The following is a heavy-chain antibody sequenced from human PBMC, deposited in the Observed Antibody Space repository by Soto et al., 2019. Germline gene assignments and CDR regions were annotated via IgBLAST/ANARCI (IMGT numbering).Heavy chain of an antibody. D-gene: IGHD3-10*01. Sequence: GGSLRLSCAASGFTFSSYAMSWVRQAPGKGLEWVSAISGSGGSTYYADSVKGRFTISRDNSKNTLYLQMNSLRAEDTAVYYCARYPITMVRGVITDYYYYGRDVWGQGTTVTVSS. CDR1: GFTFSSYA. CDR2: ISGSGGST. V-gene: IGHV3-23*01. CDR3: ARYPITMVRGVITDYYYYGRDV. J-gene: IGHJ6*02.